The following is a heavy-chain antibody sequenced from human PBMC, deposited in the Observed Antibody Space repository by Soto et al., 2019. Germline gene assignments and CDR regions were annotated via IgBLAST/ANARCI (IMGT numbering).Heavy chain of an antibody. V-gene: IGHV4-4*02. CDR3: ARVRPPSSTRPVAVLYYFDY. Sequence: QVQLHESGPGLVKPSGTLSLTCAVSGDSITGRYWWTWVRQPPGKGLEWIGEVYHSGFVSYNPSLKSRVTISVDKSKNQFSLNLASVTAADTAMYYCARVRPPSSTRPVAVLYYFDYWGQGTLVTVSS. D-gene: IGHD2-2*01. CDR1: GDSITGRYW. J-gene: IGHJ4*02. CDR2: VYHSGFV.